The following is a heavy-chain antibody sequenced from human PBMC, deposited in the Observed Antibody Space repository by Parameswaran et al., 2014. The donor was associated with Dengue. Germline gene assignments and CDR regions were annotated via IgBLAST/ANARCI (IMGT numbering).Heavy chain of an antibody. J-gene: IGHJ4*02. V-gene: IGHV3-7*01. D-gene: IGHD2-2*01. CDR2: IKQDGSEK. CDR3: AREGSSTSVVDY. Sequence: RWIRQPPGKGLEWVANIKQDGSEKYYVDSVKGRFTISRDNAKNSLYLQMNSLRAEDTAVYYCAREGSSTSVVDYWGQGTLVTVSS.